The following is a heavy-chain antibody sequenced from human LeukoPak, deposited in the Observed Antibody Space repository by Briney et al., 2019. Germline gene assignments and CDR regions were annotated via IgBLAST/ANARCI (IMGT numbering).Heavy chain of an antibody. V-gene: IGHV4-34*01. J-gene: IGHJ6*02. CDR1: GGSFSGYY. CDR2: INHSGST. D-gene: IGHD6-19*01. CDR3: AASYSSGWYHYYYYYGMDV. Sequence: SETLSLTCAVYGGSFSGYYWSWIRQPPGKGLEWIGEINHSGSTNYNPSLKSRVTIPVDTSKNQFSLKLSSVTAADTAVYYCAASYSSGWYHYYYYYGMDVWGQGTTVTVSS.